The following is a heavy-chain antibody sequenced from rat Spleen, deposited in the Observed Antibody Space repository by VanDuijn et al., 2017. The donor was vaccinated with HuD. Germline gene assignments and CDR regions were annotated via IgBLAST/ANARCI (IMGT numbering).Heavy chain of an antibody. CDR2: IWNDGST. Sequence: QVQLKESGPGLVQPSQTLSLTCTVSGFSLISYAVNWVRQPPGKGLEWMGGIWNDGSTNYNSALKNRLNISRDTSKSQVFLKGNNLQTEDTAMYFCASQHYYDGYYRDYWGQGVMVTVSS. D-gene: IGHD1-12*03. J-gene: IGHJ2*01. CDR1: GFSLISYA. CDR3: ASQHYYDGYYRDY. V-gene: IGHV2-15*01.